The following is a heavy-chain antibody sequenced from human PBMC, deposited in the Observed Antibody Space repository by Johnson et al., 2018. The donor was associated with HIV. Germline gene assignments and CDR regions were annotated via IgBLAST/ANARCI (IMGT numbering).Heavy chain of an antibody. CDR2: IWYDGNNK. Sequence: QVQLVESGGGVVQPGRSLRLSCAASGFTFSSYGMHWVRQAPGKGLEWVAVIWYDGNNKYYADSVKGRFTISRDNSKNTLYLEMNSLRAEDTSRYYCARAAAARSSGHDAFDIWGQGTMVTVSS. V-gene: IGHV3-33*01. CDR3: ARAAAARSSGHDAFDI. CDR1: GFTFSSYG. J-gene: IGHJ3*02. D-gene: IGHD6-6*01.